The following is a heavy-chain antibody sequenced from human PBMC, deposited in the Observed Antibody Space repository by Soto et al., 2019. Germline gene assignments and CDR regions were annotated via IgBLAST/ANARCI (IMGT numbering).Heavy chain of an antibody. Sequence: SETLSLTCPVSGGSISSSSYYWGWIRQPPGKGLEWIGSIYYSGSTYYNPSLKSRVTISVDTSKNQFSLKLSSVTAADTAVYYCARPGYCSSTSCSSPHYFDYWGQGTLVTVS. CDR1: GGSISSSSYY. D-gene: IGHD2-2*03. CDR2: IYYSGST. V-gene: IGHV4-39*01. CDR3: ARPGYCSSTSCSSPHYFDY. J-gene: IGHJ4*02.